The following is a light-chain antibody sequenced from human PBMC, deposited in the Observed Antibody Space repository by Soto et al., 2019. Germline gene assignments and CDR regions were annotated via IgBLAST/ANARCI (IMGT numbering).Light chain of an antibody. J-gene: IGKJ4*01. CDR2: GAS. Sequence: EIVMTQSPATLSLSPGERATLSCRASQSISRNLAWYQRKPDQAPRLLIYGASTRATGIPARFSGSGSGTDFTLTISSLEPEDFAVYYCQQRSNWPALTFGGGTKVEIK. V-gene: IGKV3-11*01. CDR3: QQRSNWPALT. CDR1: QSISRN.